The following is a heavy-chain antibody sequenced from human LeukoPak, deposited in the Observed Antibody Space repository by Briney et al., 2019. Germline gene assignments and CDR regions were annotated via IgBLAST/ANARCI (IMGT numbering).Heavy chain of an antibody. V-gene: IGHV4-59*01. CDR3: ARRDSSGYYGY. Sequence: SETLSLTCTVSDGSISNYYWSWIRQPPGKGLEWIGYIYYSGSTDYNPSLKSRVTMSVDTSKNQFSLKLSSVTAADTAVYYCARRDSSGYYGYWGQGTLVTVSS. J-gene: IGHJ4*02. D-gene: IGHD3-22*01. CDR1: DGSISNYY. CDR2: IYYSGST.